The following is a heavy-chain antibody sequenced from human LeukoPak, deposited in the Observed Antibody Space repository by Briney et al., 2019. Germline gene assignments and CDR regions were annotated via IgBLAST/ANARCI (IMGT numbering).Heavy chain of an antibody. D-gene: IGHD6-19*01. CDR1: GFTFSSYG. J-gene: IGHJ4*02. CDR3: ANGNSSSGWYLDY. V-gene: IGHV3-30*18. CDR2: ISYDGSNK. Sequence: PGRSLRLSCAASGFTFSSYGMHWVRQAPGKGLEWVAVISYDGSNKYYADSVKGRFTISRDNSKNTLYLQMNSLRAEDTAVYYCANGNSSSGWYLDYWGQGTLVTVSS.